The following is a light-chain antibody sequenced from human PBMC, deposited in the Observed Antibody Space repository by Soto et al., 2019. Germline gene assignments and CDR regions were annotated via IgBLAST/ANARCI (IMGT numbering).Light chain of an antibody. Sequence: QSVLTQPPSASGTPGQRVTISCSGSSSNIGSEAVNWYQQLPGTAPKLLIYSNNQRPSGVLDRFSGSKSGTSASLAISWLQSEDEADCYCAAWYDSLNGPVFGGGTKLTVL. V-gene: IGLV1-44*01. CDR1: SSNIGSEA. CDR3: AAWYDSLNGPV. J-gene: IGLJ3*02. CDR2: SNN.